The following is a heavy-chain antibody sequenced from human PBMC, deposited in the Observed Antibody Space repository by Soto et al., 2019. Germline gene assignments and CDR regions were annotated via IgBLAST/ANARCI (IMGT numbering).Heavy chain of an antibody. V-gene: IGHV4-39*01. CDR2: IYYSGST. CDR3: ARHGSITMVRGALSWFDP. CDR1: GGSISSSSYY. J-gene: IGHJ5*02. D-gene: IGHD3-10*01. Sequence: SETLSLTCTVSGGSISSSSYYWGWIRQPPGKGLEWIGSIYYSGSTYYNPSLKSRVTISVDTSKNQFSLKLSSVTAADTAVYYRARHGSITMVRGALSWFDPWGQGTLVTVSS.